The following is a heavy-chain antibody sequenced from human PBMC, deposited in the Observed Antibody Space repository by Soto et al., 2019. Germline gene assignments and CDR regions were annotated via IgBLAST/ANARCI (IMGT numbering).Heavy chain of an antibody. CDR3: ARDLLPTLATEDYFYYGMDV. D-gene: IGHD1-26*01. V-gene: IGHV3-11*01. J-gene: IGHJ6*02. CDR1: GFALSDYY. CDR2: ITSSATTI. Sequence: GGSLRLSCAGSGFALSDYYMNWSRQAPGKGLEWVAYITSSATTIFYADSVKGRFTISRDNAKNSLYLQMSSLTAEDTAVYYCARDLLPTLATEDYFYYGMDVWGQGTTVTVSS.